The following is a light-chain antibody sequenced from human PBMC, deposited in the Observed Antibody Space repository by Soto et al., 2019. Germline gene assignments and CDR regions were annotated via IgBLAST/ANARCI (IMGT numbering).Light chain of an antibody. Sequence: QSVLTQPPSASGSPGQSVTISCTGTSSDVGGYSYVSWYQQNPGKAPKLMIYEVSKRPSGVPARFSGSKSGNTASLTVSGLQAEDEADYYCTSYAGSNNFVFGTGTKLTVL. V-gene: IGLV2-8*01. CDR3: TSYAGSNNFV. CDR2: EVS. CDR1: SSDVGGYSY. J-gene: IGLJ1*01.